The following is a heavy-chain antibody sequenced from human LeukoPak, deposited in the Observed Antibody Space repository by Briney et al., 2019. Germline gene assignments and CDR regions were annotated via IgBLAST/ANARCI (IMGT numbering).Heavy chain of an antibody. J-gene: IGHJ6*04. D-gene: IGHD2-15*01. CDR1: GGTFSRYA. CDR2: IIPIFGTA. V-gene: IGHV1-69*01. Sequence: SVKVSCKASGGTFSRYAISWVRQAPGQGLEWMGGIIPIFGTANYAQKFQGRVTITADESTSTAYMELSSLRSEDTAVYYCASSTRGIVVAYYYYGMDVWGKGTTVTVSS. CDR3: ASSTRGIVVAYYYYGMDV.